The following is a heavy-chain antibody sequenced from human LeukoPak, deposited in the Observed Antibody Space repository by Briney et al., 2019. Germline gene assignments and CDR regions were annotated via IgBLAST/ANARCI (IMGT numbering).Heavy chain of an antibody. V-gene: IGHV4-38-2*01. CDR3: ARRLVGANVFDY. Sequence: SETLSLTCAVSGYSISSGYYRGWIRQPPGKGLEWIGSIYHSGSTYYNPSLKSRVTISVDTSKNQFSLKLSSVTAADTAVYYCARRLVGANVFDYWGQGTLVTVSS. CDR2: IYHSGST. J-gene: IGHJ4*02. CDR1: GYSISSGYY. D-gene: IGHD1-26*01.